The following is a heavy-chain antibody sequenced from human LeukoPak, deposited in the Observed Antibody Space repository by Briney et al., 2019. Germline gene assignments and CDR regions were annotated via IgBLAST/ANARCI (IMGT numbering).Heavy chain of an antibody. CDR3: TTELRWELPPLDY. D-gene: IGHD1-26*01. J-gene: IGHJ4*02. Sequence: GGSLRLSCAASGFTFSKAWMSWVRQAPGKGLEWVGGIKSKTDGGTTDYAAPVKGRFTISRDDSISTLYLQMNSLTTEDTGVYYCTTELRWELPPLDYWGQGTLVTVSS. CDR2: IKSKTDGGTT. V-gene: IGHV3-15*01. CDR1: GFTFSKAW.